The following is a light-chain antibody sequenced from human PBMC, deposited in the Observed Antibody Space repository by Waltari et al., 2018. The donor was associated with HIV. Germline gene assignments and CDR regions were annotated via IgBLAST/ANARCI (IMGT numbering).Light chain of an antibody. CDR2: GAT. J-gene: IGKJ1*01. CDR1: QSGGGN. CDR3: QQYNELPRT. V-gene: IGKV3-15*01. Sequence: EIVMTQSPDTLSVSPGDRATLSCRASQSGGGNLAWYQVRPGQTPILLIYGATSRTTGFPARFSGRGSGTEFTLTISGLQSEDFAIYYCQQYNELPRTFGQGTRV.